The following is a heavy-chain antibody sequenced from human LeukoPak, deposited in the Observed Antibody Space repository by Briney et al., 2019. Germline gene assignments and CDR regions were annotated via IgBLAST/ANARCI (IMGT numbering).Heavy chain of an antibody. J-gene: IGHJ4*02. Sequence: GGSLRLSCAASGFTFSSYSMNWVRQAPGKGLEWVSSISSSSSYIYYADSVKGRFTISRGNAKNSLYLQMNSLRAEDTAVYYCAPLGSGSYQTDYWGQGTLVTVSS. V-gene: IGHV3-21*01. CDR2: ISSSSSYI. CDR3: APLGSGSYQTDY. D-gene: IGHD1-26*01. CDR1: GFTFSSYS.